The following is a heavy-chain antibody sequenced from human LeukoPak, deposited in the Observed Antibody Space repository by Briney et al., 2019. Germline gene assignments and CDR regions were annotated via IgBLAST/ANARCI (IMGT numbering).Heavy chain of an antibody. J-gene: IGHJ6*02. CDR3: ARANVADYYYGMDV. CDR2: INHSGST. D-gene: IGHD3-16*01. Sequence: PSETLSLTCAVYGGSFSGYYWSWIRQPPGKGLEWIGEINHSGSTNYNPSLKSRVTISVDTSKNQFSLKLSSVTAADTAVYYCARANVADYYYGMDVWGQGTTVTVSS. CDR1: GGSFSGYY. V-gene: IGHV4-34*01.